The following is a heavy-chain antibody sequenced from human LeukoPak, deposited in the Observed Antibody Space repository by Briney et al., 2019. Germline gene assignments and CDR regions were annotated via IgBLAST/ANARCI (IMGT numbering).Heavy chain of an antibody. Sequence: GGTLRLSCAASGFTFSSYWMRWVRQAPGKGLEWVASIKQDGSEKYYVDSVKGRFTISRDNAKNSLYLQMNSLRAEDTAVYYCARARRYLGYCSGGSCYGYFDYWGQGTLVTVSS. CDR1: GFTFSSYW. V-gene: IGHV3-7*01. D-gene: IGHD2-15*01. CDR3: ARARRYLGYCSGGSCYGYFDY. CDR2: IKQDGSEK. J-gene: IGHJ4*02.